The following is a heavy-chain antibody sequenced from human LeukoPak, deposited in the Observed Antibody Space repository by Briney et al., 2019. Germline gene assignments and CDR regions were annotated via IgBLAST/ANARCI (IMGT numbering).Heavy chain of an antibody. CDR2: ISGSGGST. J-gene: IGHJ4*02. CDR3: AKEGGYSSGWYVPDFDY. D-gene: IGHD6-19*01. Sequence: GGSLRLSCAASGFTFSSYAMSWVRQAPGKGLEWVSAISGSGGSTYYADSVKGRFTISRDNSKNTLYLQMNSLRAEDTAVYYCAKEGGYSSGWYVPDFDYWAREPWSPSPQ. V-gene: IGHV3-23*01. CDR1: GFTFSSYA.